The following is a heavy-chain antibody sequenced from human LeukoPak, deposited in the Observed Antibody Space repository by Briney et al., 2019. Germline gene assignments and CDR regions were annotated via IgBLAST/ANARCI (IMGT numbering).Heavy chain of an antibody. CDR2: LCSNGNT. CDR3: ARQHCSGGDCYFFD. D-gene: IGHD2-15*01. CDR1: GYTFISYV. J-gene: IGHJ4*02. Sequence: GGSLRLSCAASGYTFISYVMSWVRQAPGKGLEWVSTLCSNGNTYYADSVKGRFTISRDNSKNTLSLQMNSLRAEDTAVYYCARQHCSGGDCYFFDWGQGTLVTVSS. V-gene: IGHV3-23*01.